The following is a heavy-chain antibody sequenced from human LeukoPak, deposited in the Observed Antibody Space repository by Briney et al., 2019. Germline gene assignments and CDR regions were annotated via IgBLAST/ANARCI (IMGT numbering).Heavy chain of an antibody. J-gene: IGHJ6*02. Sequence: GGSLRLSCAASGFTVSSNYMSWVRQAPGKGLEWVSVIYSGGSTYYADSVKGRFTIPRDNSKNTLYLQMNSLRAEDTAVYYCATSGPYCGGDCYYYGMDVWGQGTTVTVSS. V-gene: IGHV3-66*01. CDR1: GFTVSSNY. CDR3: ATSGPYCGGDCYYYGMDV. CDR2: IYSGGST. D-gene: IGHD2-21*01.